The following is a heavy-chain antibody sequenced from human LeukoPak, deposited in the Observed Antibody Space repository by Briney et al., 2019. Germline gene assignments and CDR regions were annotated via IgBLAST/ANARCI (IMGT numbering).Heavy chain of an antibody. CDR1: GYTFTGYY. CDR2: INPNSDGA. CDR3: ARLNYDTAFDI. D-gene: IGHD3-22*01. V-gene: IGHV1-2*02. J-gene: IGHJ3*02. Sequence: GASVKVPCKASGYTFTGYYMHWVRQAPGQGLEWMGWINPNSDGANYAQMFQGRVTMTRDTSITTAYMELSRLRSDDTAVYFCARLNYDTAFDIWGQGTMVTVSS.